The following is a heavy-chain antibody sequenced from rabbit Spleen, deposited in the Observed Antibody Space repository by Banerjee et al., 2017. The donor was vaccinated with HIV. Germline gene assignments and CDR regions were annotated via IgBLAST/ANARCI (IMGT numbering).Heavy chain of an antibody. Sequence: QEQLEESGGGLVQPEGSLTLTCSASAFSLMYNDVMCWVRQAPGKGLEWIGCIYADYGSTYYASWVNGRFTIYSQNAQNTLYLQLNSQTVADTATYFCVRGASSSGYYNLWGQGTLVTVS. CDR2: IYADYGST. D-gene: IGHD1-1*01. J-gene: IGHJ4*01. V-gene: IGHV1S45*01. CDR3: VRGASSSGYYNL. CDR1: AFSLMYNDV.